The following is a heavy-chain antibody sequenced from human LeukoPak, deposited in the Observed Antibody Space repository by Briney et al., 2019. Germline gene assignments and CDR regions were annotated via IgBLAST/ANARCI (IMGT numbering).Heavy chain of an antibody. CDR2: RSKSGNT. Sequence: PSETLSLTCTVSGGSISSYYWSWIRLPPGKGLEIGYRSKSGNTNYSPSLKSRVTIFGDTSKNQFFLKLSSVTAADTAVYYCARARYVNSFYAFDIWGQGTLVTVSS. J-gene: IGHJ3*02. CDR3: ARARYVNSFYAFDI. D-gene: IGHD3-9*01. CDR1: GGSISSYY. V-gene: IGHV4-59*01.